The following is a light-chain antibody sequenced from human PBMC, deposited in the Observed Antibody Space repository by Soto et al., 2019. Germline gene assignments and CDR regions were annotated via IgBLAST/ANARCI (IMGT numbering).Light chain of an antibody. CDR1: RTDVDGYDY. CDR2: DVY. V-gene: IGLV2-14*03. J-gene: IGLJ1*01. Sequence: QSALTQPASVSGSPGQSIAISCTGVRTDVDGYDYVSWYQQHPGQAPQLIIYDVYSRPSGVPHRFSGSKSGDTASLTISGLQGEDEADYYCTSYTSSTPFYVFGTGTKVTVL. CDR3: TSYTSSTPFYV.